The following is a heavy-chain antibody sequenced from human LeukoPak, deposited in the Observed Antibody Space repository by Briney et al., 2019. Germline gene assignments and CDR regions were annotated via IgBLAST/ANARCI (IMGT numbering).Heavy chain of an antibody. D-gene: IGHD3-22*01. CDR3: VRVDSSGYGLHWGLDY. Sequence: GGSLRLSCAASGFTFSNAWMSWVRQAPGKGLEWVSFISTSSIYIYYADSVKGRFTISRDNAKNSLYLQMNSLRAEDTAVYYCVRVDSSGYGLHWGLDYWGQGTLVTVSS. CDR2: ISTSSIYI. J-gene: IGHJ4*02. CDR1: GFTFSNAW. V-gene: IGHV3-21*01.